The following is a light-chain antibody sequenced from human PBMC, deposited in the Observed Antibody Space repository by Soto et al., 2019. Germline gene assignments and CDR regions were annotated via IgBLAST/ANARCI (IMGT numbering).Light chain of an antibody. CDR2: GVS. Sequence: EIVMTQSPATLSVSPGERAALSCRSVQSVNTKYLAWYQQKPGQAPRLLIYGVSSRATGIPDRFSGSGSGTDFILTISRVEPEDFAVYYCQQFGTSPLVTFGPGTKVDIK. J-gene: IGKJ3*01. CDR1: QSVNTKY. V-gene: IGKV3-20*01. CDR3: QQFGTSPLVT.